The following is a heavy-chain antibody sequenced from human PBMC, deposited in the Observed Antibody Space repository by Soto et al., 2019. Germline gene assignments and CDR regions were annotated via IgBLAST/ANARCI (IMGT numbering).Heavy chain of an antibody. CDR3: SHGYGQYFNS. V-gene: IGHV3-15*07. Sequence: GGSLRLSCAVSGFSLTDVWMNWVRQAPGKGLEWVGRIKSKTAGGTTDYAAPVKGRFTILRDDSKNTLYLQMDSLIIEDTAVYFCSHGYGQYFNSWGQGTLVTVSS. J-gene: IGHJ4*02. CDR1: GFSLTDVW. CDR2: IKSKTAGGTT. D-gene: IGHD5-18*01.